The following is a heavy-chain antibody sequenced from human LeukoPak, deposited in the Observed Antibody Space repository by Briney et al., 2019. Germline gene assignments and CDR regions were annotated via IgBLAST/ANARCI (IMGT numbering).Heavy chain of an antibody. V-gene: IGHV3-30*02. Sequence: GGSLRLSCAASGFTFRSYGMHWVRQAPGKGLEWVALIRYDESNRYYADSVKGRFTISRDNSKNTLYLQMNSLRAEDTAVYYCAIAARGMDVWGKGTTVTVSS. CDR2: IRYDESNR. CDR3: AIAARGMDV. J-gene: IGHJ6*03. CDR1: GFTFRSYG.